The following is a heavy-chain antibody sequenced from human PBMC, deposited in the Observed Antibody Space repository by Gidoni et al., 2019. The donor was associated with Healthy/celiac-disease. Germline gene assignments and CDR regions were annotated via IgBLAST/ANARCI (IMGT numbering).Heavy chain of an antibody. CDR2: IGGSGGST. Sequence: EVQLLESGGGLVQSGGSLRISCAASRFTFCSYAMRWVRQAPGKWLEWVSAIGGSGGSTYYADSVKGRFTISRDNSKNTLYLQMDSLRTEDTAVYYCAKGTNWGDAFDIWGQGTMVTVSS. CDR3: AKGTNWGDAFDI. J-gene: IGHJ3*02. CDR1: RFTFCSYA. D-gene: IGHD7-27*01. V-gene: IGHV3-23*01.